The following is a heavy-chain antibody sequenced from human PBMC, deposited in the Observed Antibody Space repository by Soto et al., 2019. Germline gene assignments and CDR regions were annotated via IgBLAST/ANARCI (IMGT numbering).Heavy chain of an antibody. Sequence: GGSLRLSCAASGFTFSSYGMHWVRQAPGKGLEWVAVIWYDGSNKYYADSVKGRFTISRDNSKNTLYLQMNSLRAEDTAVYYCAREGKQGPPIVRYFEATYYYYGMDVWGQGTTVTVSS. CDR1: GFTFSSYG. V-gene: IGHV3-33*01. CDR3: AREGKQGPPIVRYFEATYYYYGMDV. J-gene: IGHJ6*02. D-gene: IGHD3-9*01. CDR2: IWYDGSNK.